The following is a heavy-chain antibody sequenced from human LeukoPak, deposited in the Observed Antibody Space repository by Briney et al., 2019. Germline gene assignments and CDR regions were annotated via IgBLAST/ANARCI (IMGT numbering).Heavy chain of an antibody. Sequence: SETLSLTCSVSGASITTYYWSWIRQPPGKGLEWIAYIHYSGSTSYNPSLKSRLTISLDTSKNQFSLKLSSVTAADTAMYYCARDSGYGDYSFFDNWGQGTLVTVSS. CDR1: GASITTYY. D-gene: IGHD4-17*01. CDR3: ARDSGYGDYSFFDN. CDR2: IHYSGST. J-gene: IGHJ4*02. V-gene: IGHV4-59*01.